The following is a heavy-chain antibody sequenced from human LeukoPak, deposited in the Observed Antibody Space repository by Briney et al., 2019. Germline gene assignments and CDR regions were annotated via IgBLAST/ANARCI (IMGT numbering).Heavy chain of an antibody. D-gene: IGHD3-10*01. J-gene: IGHJ3*02. CDR1: GFTVSSNS. CDR3: ARDGRHYYGSGNYYSKDAFDI. CDR2: IYSDNT. V-gene: IGHV3-53*01. Sequence: GSLRLSCTVSGFTVSSNSMSWVRQAPGKGLEWVSFIYSDNTHYSDSVKGRFTISRDNGKNSLFLQMNSLRVEDTAVYYCARDGRHYYGSGNYYSKDAFDIWGQGTMVTVSS.